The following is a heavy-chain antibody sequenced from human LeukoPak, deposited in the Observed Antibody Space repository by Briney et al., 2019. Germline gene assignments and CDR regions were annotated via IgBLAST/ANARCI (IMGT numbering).Heavy chain of an antibody. V-gene: IGHV1-2*02. CDR3: ASHGSGSYYSYVF. CDR1: GYTFIAYY. CDR2: IDPNSGGT. Sequence: ASVKVSCKASGYTFIAYYMHWVRQAPGQGLQWMGWIDPNSGGTSYAQKFQGRVTVTRDTSISTAYMELSGLRSDDTADYYCASHGSGSYYSYVFWGQGTLVTVSS. J-gene: IGHJ4*02. D-gene: IGHD3-10*01.